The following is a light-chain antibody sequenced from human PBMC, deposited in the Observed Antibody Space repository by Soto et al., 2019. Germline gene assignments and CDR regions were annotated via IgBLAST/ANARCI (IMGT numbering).Light chain of an antibody. Sequence: QSALTQPASVSGSPGQSITISCTGTSNDIGGYNYVSWYQQHPGEAPKLIIYEVSNRPSGVSNRFSGSKSDNTASLTITGLQAEDEASYYCSSYTSGSTLVFGGGTKLTVL. CDR3: SSYTSGSTLV. J-gene: IGLJ2*01. V-gene: IGLV2-14*01. CDR1: SNDIGGYNY. CDR2: EVS.